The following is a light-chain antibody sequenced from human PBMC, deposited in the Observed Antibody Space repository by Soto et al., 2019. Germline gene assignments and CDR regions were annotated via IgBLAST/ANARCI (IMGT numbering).Light chain of an antibody. CDR1: SSDVGDYNY. J-gene: IGLJ3*02. Sequence: QSVLTQPPSASGSPGQSVTISCTGTSSDVGDYNYVSWYQQHPGKAPKLMIYEVNKRPSGVPDRFSGSKSGNTASLTVSGLRAEDESDYYCSSYAGSNNWVFGGGTKLTVL. V-gene: IGLV2-8*01. CDR2: EVN. CDR3: SSYAGSNNWV.